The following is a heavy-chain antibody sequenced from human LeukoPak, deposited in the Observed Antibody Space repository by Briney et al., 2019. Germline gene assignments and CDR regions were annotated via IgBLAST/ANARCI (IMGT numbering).Heavy chain of an antibody. V-gene: IGHV3-7*01. CDR1: GFTFSSYW. CDR3: ARVLSGSWDWFDP. Sequence: GGSLRLSCAVSGFTFSSYWMSWVRQAPGKGLEWVANIKQDGSEKYYVDSVKGRFTISRDNAMNTVYLQMNSLRAEDTAVYYCARVLSGSWDWFDPWGQGTLVTVSS. D-gene: IGHD3-22*01. CDR2: IKQDGSEK. J-gene: IGHJ5*02.